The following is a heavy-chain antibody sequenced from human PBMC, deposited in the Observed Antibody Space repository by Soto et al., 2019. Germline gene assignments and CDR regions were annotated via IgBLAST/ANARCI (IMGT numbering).Heavy chain of an antibody. CDR2: IYLSGVT. V-gene: IGHV4-59*11. J-gene: IGHJ5*02. D-gene: IGHD5-12*01. Sequence: QVQLQESGPGLVKPSETLSLTCTVSGGSISRHFWSWIRQHPGKGLEWIGYIYLSGVTNYNPSLKSRVTISLDKSKNQFSLKVSSVTAADTAVYYCAIQGVATITSWCDPWGQGTLVTVSS. CDR1: GGSISRHF. CDR3: AIQGVATITSWCDP.